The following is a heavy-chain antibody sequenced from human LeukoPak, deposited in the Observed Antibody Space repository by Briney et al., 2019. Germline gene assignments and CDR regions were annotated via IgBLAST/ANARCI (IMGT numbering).Heavy chain of an antibody. CDR3: AKGVFDPRTTSFADY. D-gene: IGHD4-11*01. Sequence: GGSLRLSCAVSGFTFSNYGMHWVRQAPGKGLEWAAVISHDGTDKYYADPVKGRFTISRDNSKNTLFLQMNSLRAEDTGVYYCAKGVFDPRTTSFADYWGQGTLVTVSS. V-gene: IGHV3-30*18. CDR2: ISHDGTDK. CDR1: GFTFSNYG. J-gene: IGHJ4*02.